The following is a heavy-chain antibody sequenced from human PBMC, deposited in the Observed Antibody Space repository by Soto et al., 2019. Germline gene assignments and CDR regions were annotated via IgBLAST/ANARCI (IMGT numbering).Heavy chain of an antibody. Sequence: EMQLVESGGGLVQPGGSLRLSCAASGFTFSSYSMNWVRQAPGKGLEWVSYISSSSSSIYYADSVKGGLTISRDNAKNSLYLQMNSLRDEDSAVYHCARDLGYCSGGSCPSFDYWGQGTLVTVSS. D-gene: IGHD2-15*01. CDR3: ARDLGYCSGGSCPSFDY. J-gene: IGHJ4*02. CDR1: GFTFSSYS. CDR2: ISSSSSSI. V-gene: IGHV3-48*02.